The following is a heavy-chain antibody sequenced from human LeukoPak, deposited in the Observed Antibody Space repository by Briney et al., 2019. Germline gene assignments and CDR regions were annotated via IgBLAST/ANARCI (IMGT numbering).Heavy chain of an antibody. V-gene: IGHV1-2*02. CDR3: ARVPDTAMEMYYFDY. Sequence: ASVEVSCKASGYTFTGYYMHWVRQAPGQGLEWMGWINPNSGGTNYAQKFQGRVTMTRDTSISTAYMELSRLRSDDTAVYYCARVPDTAMEMYYFDYWGQGTLVTVSS. CDR2: INPNSGGT. CDR1: GYTFTGYY. J-gene: IGHJ4*02. D-gene: IGHD5-18*01.